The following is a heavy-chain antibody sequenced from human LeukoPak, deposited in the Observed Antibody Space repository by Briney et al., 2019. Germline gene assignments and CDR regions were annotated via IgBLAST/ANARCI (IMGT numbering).Heavy chain of an antibody. D-gene: IGHD5-18*01. J-gene: IGHJ6*03. CDR3: ARLDTAMVYYYMDV. Sequence: PSQTLSLTCTVSGGSISSSSYYWGWIRQPPGKGLEWIGSIYYSGSTYYNPSLKSRVTISVDTSKNQFSLKLSSVTAADTAVYYCARLDTAMVYYYMDVWGKGTTVTVSS. CDR1: GGSISSSSYY. V-gene: IGHV4-39*01. CDR2: IYYSGST.